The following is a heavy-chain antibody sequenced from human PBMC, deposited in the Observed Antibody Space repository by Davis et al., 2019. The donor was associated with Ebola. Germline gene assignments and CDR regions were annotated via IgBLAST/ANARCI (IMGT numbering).Heavy chain of an antibody. J-gene: IGHJ3*02. V-gene: IGHV3-74*01. CDR2: INSDGSST. CDR3: ARDFYSGSYYPLDAFAM. Sequence: HTGGSLRLSCAASGFTFSSYWMHWVRQAPGKGLVWVSRINSDGSSTSYADSVKGRFTISRDNSKNTVNLQMTSLRPEDTAVYFCARDFYSGSYYPLDAFAMWGQGTMVTVSS. D-gene: IGHD1-26*01. CDR1: GFTFSSYW.